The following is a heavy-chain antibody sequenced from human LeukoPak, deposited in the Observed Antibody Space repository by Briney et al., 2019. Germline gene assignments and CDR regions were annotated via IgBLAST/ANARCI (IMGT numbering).Heavy chain of an antibody. J-gene: IGHJ6*02. Sequence: GGSLRLSCAASGFTFSSYSMNWVRQAPGKGLEWVSSISSSSSYIYYADSVKGRFTISRDNAKNSLYLQMNSLRAEDTAVYYCAKETVAGTNYYYYGMDVWGQGTTVTVSS. D-gene: IGHD6-19*01. CDR3: AKETVAGTNYYYYGMDV. CDR1: GFTFSSYS. CDR2: ISSSSSYI. V-gene: IGHV3-21*01.